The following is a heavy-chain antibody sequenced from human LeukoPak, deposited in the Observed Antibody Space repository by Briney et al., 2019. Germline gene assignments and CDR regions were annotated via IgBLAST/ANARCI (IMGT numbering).Heavy chain of an antibody. D-gene: IGHD2-2*01. CDR3: ARENIVVVPAAMIEVGWDRNWFDP. V-gene: IGHV1-69*01. J-gene: IGHJ5*02. CDR1: GGTFTSYA. CDR2: IIPIFGTA. Sequence: SVKVSCKASGGTFTSYAISWVRQAPGQGLEWMGGIIPIFGTANYAQKFQGRVTITADESTSTAYMELSSLRSEDTAVYYCARENIVVVPAAMIEVGWDRNWFDPWGQGTLVTVSS.